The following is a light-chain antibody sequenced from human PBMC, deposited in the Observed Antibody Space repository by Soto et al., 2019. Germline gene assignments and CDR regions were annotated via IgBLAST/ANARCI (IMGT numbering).Light chain of an antibody. Sequence: EIVLTQSPGTLSLSPGERATLSCRASQSVSSYLAWYQQKPGQAPRLLIYDASTRATGISARFSGSGSGTDFPLTISSREPEDFAIYYCQQRSNWPVTFGQGTKVEVK. CDR1: QSVSSY. V-gene: IGKV3-11*01. J-gene: IGKJ1*01. CDR2: DAS. CDR3: QQRSNWPVT.